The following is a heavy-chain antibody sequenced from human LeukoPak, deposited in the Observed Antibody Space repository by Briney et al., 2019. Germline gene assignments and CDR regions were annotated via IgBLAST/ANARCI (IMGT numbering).Heavy chain of an antibody. CDR2: INHSGST. V-gene: IGHV4-34*01. J-gene: IGHJ4*02. CDR1: GGSFSGYY. CDR3: ARLAYRYYGSGSYY. D-gene: IGHD3-10*01. Sequence: SETLSLTCAVYGGSFSGYYWSWIRQPPGKGLEWIGEINHSGSTNYNPSLKSRVTISVDTSKNQFSLKLSSVTAADTAVYYCARLAYRYYGSGSYYWGQGTLVTVSS.